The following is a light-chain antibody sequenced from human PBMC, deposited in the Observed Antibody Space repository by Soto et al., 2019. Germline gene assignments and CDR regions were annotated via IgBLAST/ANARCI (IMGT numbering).Light chain of an antibody. CDR1: QSISSY. Sequence: ICMTQSPSLLSASTGDRVTITCRASQSISSYLNWYQQKPGKAPKLLIYAASSLQSGVPLRFSGSGSGTELTLTISSLQSEDFAVYYCQQYHNWLMITFGQGTRLEIK. CDR2: AAS. CDR3: QQYHNWLMIT. J-gene: IGKJ5*01. V-gene: IGKV1-39*02.